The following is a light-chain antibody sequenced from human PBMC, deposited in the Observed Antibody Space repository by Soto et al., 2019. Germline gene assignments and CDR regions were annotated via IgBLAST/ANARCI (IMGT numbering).Light chain of an antibody. CDR2: AAS. Sequence: QSPSSLSASVGDRVTITCRASQSISTYLNWYQQKPGKAPKLLIYAASSLQSGVPSRFSGSGSGTDFTLTISSLQPEDFATYYCQQSYSTPPAFGQGTKVEIK. V-gene: IGKV1-39*01. CDR1: QSISTY. J-gene: IGKJ1*01. CDR3: QQSYSTPPA.